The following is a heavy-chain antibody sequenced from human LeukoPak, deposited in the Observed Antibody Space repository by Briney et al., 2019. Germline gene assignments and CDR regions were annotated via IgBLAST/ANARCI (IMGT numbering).Heavy chain of an antibody. CDR3: ARVPQYCSSTSCYESDP. CDR2: IIPIFGTA. V-gene: IGHV1-69*06. Sequence: SVKVSCKASGGTFSSYAISWVRQAPGQGLEWMGGIIPIFGTANYAQKFQGRVTITADKSMSTAYMELSSLRSEDTAVYYCARVPQYCSSTSCYESDPWGQGTLVTVSS. J-gene: IGHJ5*02. D-gene: IGHD2-2*01. CDR1: GGTFSSYA.